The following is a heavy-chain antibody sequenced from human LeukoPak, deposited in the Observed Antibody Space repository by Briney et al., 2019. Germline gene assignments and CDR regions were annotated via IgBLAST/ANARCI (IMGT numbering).Heavy chain of an antibody. D-gene: IGHD3-10*02. CDR2: IKQDGSEK. J-gene: IGHJ4*02. V-gene: IGHV3-7*01. CDR3: AIGML. CDR1: GFTFSNYG. Sequence: PGGSLRLSCAVSGFTFSNYGMSWVRQAPGKGLEWVANIKQDGSEKYYVDSVKGRFTISRDNTKNSLYLQMNSLRAEDTAVYYCAIGMLWGQGTLVTVSS.